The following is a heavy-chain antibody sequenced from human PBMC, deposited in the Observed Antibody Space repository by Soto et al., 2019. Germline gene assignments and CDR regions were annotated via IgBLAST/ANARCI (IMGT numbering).Heavy chain of an antibody. D-gene: IGHD6-19*01. CDR3: ARARGIAVAGTVWYFDY. Sequence: GASVKVSCKASGYTFTSYAMHWVRQAPGQRLEWMGWINAGNGNTKYSQKFQGRVTITRDTSASTAYMELSSLRSEDTAVYYCARARGIAVAGTVWYFDYWGQGTLVTVSS. V-gene: IGHV1-3*01. CDR2: INAGNGNT. CDR1: GYTFTSYA. J-gene: IGHJ4*02.